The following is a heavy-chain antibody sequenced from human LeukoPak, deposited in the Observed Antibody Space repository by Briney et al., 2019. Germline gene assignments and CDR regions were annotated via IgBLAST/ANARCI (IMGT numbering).Heavy chain of an antibody. CDR1: GFTFSSYA. D-gene: IGHD2-15*01. CDR3: ARVRHCSAVTCLAYFDY. CDR2: ISYDGTNN. J-gene: IGHJ4*02. V-gene: IGHV3-30*04. Sequence: GRSLRLSCAASGFTFSSYAMHWVRQAPGKGLQWVAVISYDGTNNYYADSVKGRFTISRDTSKNTLYLQMNSLRAEDTAVYYCARVRHCSAVTCLAYFDYWGQGTLVTVSS.